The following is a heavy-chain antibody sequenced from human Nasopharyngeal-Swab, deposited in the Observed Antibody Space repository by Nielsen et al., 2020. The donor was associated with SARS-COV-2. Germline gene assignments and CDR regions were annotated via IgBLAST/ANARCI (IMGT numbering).Heavy chain of an antibody. D-gene: IGHD6-13*01. CDR1: GYTFTSYY. CDR2: INPSGGST. Sequence: ASVKVSCKASGYTFTSYYMHWVRQAPGQGLEWMGIINPSGGSTSYAQKLQGRVTMTTDTSTSTAYMELRSLRSDDTAVYYCARDVGNVAAAGSFDYWGQGTLVTVSS. J-gene: IGHJ4*02. CDR3: ARDVGNVAAAGSFDY. V-gene: IGHV1-46*01.